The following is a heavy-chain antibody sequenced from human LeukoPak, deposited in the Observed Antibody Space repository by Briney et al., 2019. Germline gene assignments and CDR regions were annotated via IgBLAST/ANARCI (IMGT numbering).Heavy chain of an antibody. J-gene: IGHJ4*02. D-gene: IGHD5-12*01. Sequence: SQTLSLTCTVSGGSINSGTYYWSWIRQPAGKGLEWIGRISTSGSTNYNPSLKSRVTMSVDTSKNQFSLMLSSVTAADTAVYFCTRDSSGYDWFYDYWGQGTLVTVSS. CDR1: GGSINSGTYY. V-gene: IGHV4-61*02. CDR3: TRDSSGYDWFYDY. CDR2: ISTSGST.